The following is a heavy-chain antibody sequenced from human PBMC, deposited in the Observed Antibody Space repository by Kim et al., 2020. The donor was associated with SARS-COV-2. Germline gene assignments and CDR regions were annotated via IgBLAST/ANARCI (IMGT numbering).Heavy chain of an antibody. CDR1: GYTFTSYA. CDR2: INAGNGNT. CDR3: AQSPSLAGTTLLWDNWFDP. V-gene: IGHV1-3*01. D-gene: IGHD6-19*01. J-gene: IGHJ5*02. Sequence: ASVKVSCKASGYTFTSYAMHWVRQAPGQRLEWMGWINAGNGNTKYSQKFQGRVTITRDTSASTAYMELSSLRSEDTAVYYCAQSPSLAGTTLLWDNWFDPWGQGTLVTVSS.